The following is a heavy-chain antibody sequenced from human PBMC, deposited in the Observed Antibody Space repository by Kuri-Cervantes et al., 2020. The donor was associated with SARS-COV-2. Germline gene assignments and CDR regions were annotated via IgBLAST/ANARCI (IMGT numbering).Heavy chain of an antibody. CDR3: ARVKYYDFWSGYHTRYYYGMDV. CDR1: GGSIKTDS. D-gene: IGHD3-3*01. J-gene: IGHJ6*02. Sequence: GSLRLSCIVSGGSIKTDSWAWIRQAPGKGLEWIGEINHSGSTNYNPSLKSRVTISVDTSKNQFSLKLSSVTAADTAVYYCARVKYYDFWSGYHTRYYYGMDVWGQGTTVTVSS. V-gene: IGHV4-34*01. CDR2: INHSGST.